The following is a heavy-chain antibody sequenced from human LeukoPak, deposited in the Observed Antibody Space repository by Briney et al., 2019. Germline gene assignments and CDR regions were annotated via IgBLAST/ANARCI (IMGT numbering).Heavy chain of an antibody. CDR3: ATSGVRGVIHNWFDP. D-gene: IGHD3-10*01. J-gene: IGHJ5*02. Sequence: PSGTLSLTCAVSGGSISSHYWSWIRQPPGKGLEWIGYIYYSGSTSYSPSLESRVTISVDTSKNQFSLKLSSVTAADTAVYYCATSGVRGVIHNWFDPWGQGTLVTVSS. CDR2: IYYSGST. V-gene: IGHV4-59*11. CDR1: GGSISSHY.